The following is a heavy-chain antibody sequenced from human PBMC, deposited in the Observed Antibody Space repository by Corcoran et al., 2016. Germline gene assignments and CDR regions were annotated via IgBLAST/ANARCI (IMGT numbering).Heavy chain of an antibody. Sequence: QLQLQESGPGLVKPSETLSLTCTVSGGSISSSSYYWGWIRQPPGKGLEWIGSIYYSGSTYYNPSLKSRVTISVDTSKNQFSLKLSSVTAADTAVYYCAITSRGITIFGVVIYAFDIWGQGTMVTVSS. J-gene: IGHJ3*02. D-gene: IGHD3-3*01. V-gene: IGHV4-39*01. CDR1: GGSISSSSYY. CDR2: IYYSGST. CDR3: AITSRGITIFGVVIYAFDI.